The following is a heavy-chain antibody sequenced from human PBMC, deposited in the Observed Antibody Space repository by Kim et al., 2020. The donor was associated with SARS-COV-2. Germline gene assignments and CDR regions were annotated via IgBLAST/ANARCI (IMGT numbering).Heavy chain of an antibody. J-gene: IGHJ5*02. D-gene: IGHD3-10*01. CDR3: ALGSAYGSGKWFDP. Sequence: SQKFQGRVTITRDKSARTAYMELSSLRSEDTAVYYCALGSAYGSGKWFDPWGQGTLVTVSS. V-gene: IGHV1-3*01.